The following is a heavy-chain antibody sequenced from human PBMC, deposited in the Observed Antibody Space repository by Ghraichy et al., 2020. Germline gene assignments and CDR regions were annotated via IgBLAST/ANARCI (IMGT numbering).Heavy chain of an antibody. V-gene: IGHV3-30*18. D-gene: IGHD4-17*01. CDR3: AKDGVNYGDYEGNYMDV. Sequence: GGSLRLSCAASEFTFSSYGMHWVRQAPGKGLEWVALISYDGSSQYYADSVKGRFTISRDNSKNTLYLQMNSLRAEDTAVFYCAKDGVNYGDYEGNYMDVWGKGTTVTVSS. CDR2: ISYDGSSQ. CDR1: EFTFSSYG. J-gene: IGHJ6*03.